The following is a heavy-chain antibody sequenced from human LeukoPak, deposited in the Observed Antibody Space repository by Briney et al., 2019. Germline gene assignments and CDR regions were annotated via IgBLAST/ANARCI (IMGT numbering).Heavy chain of an antibody. V-gene: IGHV1-69*04. CDR3: AREHSSSWDQFDY. CDR1: GGTFSSYA. J-gene: IGHJ4*02. D-gene: IGHD6-13*01. CDR2: IIPILGIA. Sequence: SVKVSCKASGGTFSSYAISWVRQAPGQGLEWMGRIIPILGIANYAQKFQGRVTITADKSTSTAYMELSSLRSEDTAVYYCAREHSSSWDQFDYWGQGTLVTVSS.